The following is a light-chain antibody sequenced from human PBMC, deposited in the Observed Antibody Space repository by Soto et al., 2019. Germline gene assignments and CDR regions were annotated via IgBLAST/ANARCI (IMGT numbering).Light chain of an antibody. J-gene: IGKJ1*01. CDR2: GAS. CDR3: QQYGSSPRT. CDR1: QSVSSSY. Sequence: EIVLTQSPGTLSLSPGERATLSCRASQSVSSSYLAWYQQKPEQAPRLLIYGASSRATGIPDRFSGSGSGTDFTLTISRLEPEDFAVYYCQQYGSSPRTFGQGTKVEIK. V-gene: IGKV3-20*01.